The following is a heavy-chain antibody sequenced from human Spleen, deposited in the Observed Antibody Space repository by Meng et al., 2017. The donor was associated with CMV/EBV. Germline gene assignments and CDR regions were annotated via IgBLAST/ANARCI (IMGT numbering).Heavy chain of an antibody. CDR2: IYYSGST. CDR3: ARDVFGYTGAYGS. CDR1: GGSISSYY. D-gene: IGHD1-26*01. Sequence: GSLRLSCTVSGGSISSYYWSWIRQPAGKGLEWIGYIYYSGSTDYNPSLKSRVTISVDTSMNQFSLKLNSVTAADTAVYYCARDVFGYTGAYGSWGQGMLVTVSS. J-gene: IGHJ4*02. V-gene: IGHV4-59*01.